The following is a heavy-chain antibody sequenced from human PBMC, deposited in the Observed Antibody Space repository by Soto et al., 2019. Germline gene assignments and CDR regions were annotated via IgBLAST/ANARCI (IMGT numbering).Heavy chain of an antibody. CDR1: GFTFCSYA. CDR3: AKCPPLLMVYHWFDP. CDR2: ISGSGGST. V-gene: IGHV3-23*01. J-gene: IGHJ5*02. Sequence: GGSLRLSCAASGFTFCSYALSWVRQAPGKGLEWVSAISGSGGSTYYADSVKGRFTISRDNSKNTLYLQMNSLRAEDTAVYYCAKCPPLLMVYHWFDPWGQGTLVTVSS. D-gene: IGHD2-8*01.